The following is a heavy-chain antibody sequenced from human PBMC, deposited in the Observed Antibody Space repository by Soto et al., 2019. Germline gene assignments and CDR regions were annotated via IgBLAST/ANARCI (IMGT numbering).Heavy chain of an antibody. CDR2: IIPVFGRA. D-gene: IGHD5-18*01. Sequence: QVQLIQSGAEVKTPGSSVKVSCKASGGTFSSFLMGWVRQAPGQGLEWMGGIIPVFGRATYSQKFQGRVTIPADDSTSTVYMELSGLKSEDTAVYYCILDCTSMSCYGYLGVDVWGQGTTVTVSS. CDR3: ILDCTSMSCYGYLGVDV. CDR1: GGTFSSFL. J-gene: IGHJ6*02. V-gene: IGHV1-69*01.